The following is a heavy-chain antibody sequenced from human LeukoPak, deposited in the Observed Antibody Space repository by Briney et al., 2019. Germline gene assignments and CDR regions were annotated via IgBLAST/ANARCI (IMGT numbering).Heavy chain of an antibody. D-gene: IGHD1-26*01. CDR3: EREGDILGATIDS. V-gene: IGHV4-38-2*02. J-gene: IGHJ4*02. CDR2: ISHSGTT. Sequence: SETLSLTCIASDYSISSGYFWGWIRRPPGKGLEWIGSISHSGTTYYNPSFKSRVTISLDTSKNQFSLKLKSVTAADTAFYYCEREGDILGATIDSWGQGTLVTVSS. CDR1: DYSISSGYF.